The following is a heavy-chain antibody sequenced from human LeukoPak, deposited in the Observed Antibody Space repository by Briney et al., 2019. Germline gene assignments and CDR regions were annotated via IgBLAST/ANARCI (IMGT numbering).Heavy chain of an antibody. Sequence: GGSLRLSCVASGFTFNNYGMHWVRQAPGKGLEWVASISNDGTNKYYVDSVKGRFTISRDNSKNTMYLEVNSLRGEDTAIYYCAKGVRFLDWWILDYWGQGSLVTVSS. D-gene: IGHD3-9*01. CDR3: AKGVRFLDWWILDY. J-gene: IGHJ4*02. CDR1: GFTFNNYG. CDR2: ISNDGTNK. V-gene: IGHV3-30*18.